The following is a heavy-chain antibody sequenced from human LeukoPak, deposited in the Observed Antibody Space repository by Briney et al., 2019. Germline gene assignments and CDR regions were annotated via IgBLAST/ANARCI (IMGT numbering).Heavy chain of an antibody. CDR3: AKERGSYYCDY. J-gene: IGHJ4*02. CDR2: ISSSSSTI. D-gene: IGHD1-26*01. V-gene: IGHV3-48*01. Sequence: GGSLRLSCAASGFTFSSYSMNWVRQAPGKGLEWVSYISSSSSTIYYADSVKGRFTISRDNAKNSLYLQMNSLRAEDTAVYYCAKERGSYYCDYWGQGTLVTVSS. CDR1: GFTFSSYS.